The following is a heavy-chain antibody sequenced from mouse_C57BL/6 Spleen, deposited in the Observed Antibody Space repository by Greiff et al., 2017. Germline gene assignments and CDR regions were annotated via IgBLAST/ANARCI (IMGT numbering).Heavy chain of an antibody. D-gene: IGHD1-1*01. CDR2: IDPENGDT. Sequence: VQLQQSGAELVRPGASVKLSCTASGFNIKDDYMHWVKQRPEQGLEWIGWIDPENGDTEYASKFQGKATITADTSSNTAYLQLSRLTSEDTAVYYCTTPHYYGSSYDYFDYWGQGTTLTVSS. CDR1: GFNIKDDY. CDR3: TTPHYYGSSYDYFDY. J-gene: IGHJ2*01. V-gene: IGHV14-4*01.